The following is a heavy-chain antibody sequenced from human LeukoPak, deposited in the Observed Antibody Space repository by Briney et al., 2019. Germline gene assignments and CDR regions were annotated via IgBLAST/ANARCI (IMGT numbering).Heavy chain of an antibody. CDR2: IRSKAYGGTT. Sequence: GGSLRLSCTASGFTFGDYAMSWFRQAPGKGLEWVGFIRSKAYGGTTEYAASVKGRFTISRDDSKSIAYLQMNSLKTEGTAVYYCTRTSRTYWFDPWGQGTLVTVSS. CDR3: TRTSRTYWFDP. CDR1: GFTFGDYA. J-gene: IGHJ5*02. V-gene: IGHV3-49*03.